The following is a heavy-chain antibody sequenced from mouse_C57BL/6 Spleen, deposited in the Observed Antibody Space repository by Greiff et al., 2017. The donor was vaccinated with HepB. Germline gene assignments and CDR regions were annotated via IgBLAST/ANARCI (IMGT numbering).Heavy chain of an antibody. CDR3: ARDLRRVVADAMDY. J-gene: IGHJ4*01. Sequence: EVKLVESGGGLVQPGGSLSLSCAASGFTFTDYYMSWVRQPPGKALEWLGFIRNKANGYTTEYSASVKGRFTISRDNSQSILYLQMNALRAEDSATYYCARDLRRVVADAMDYWGKGTSVTVSS. D-gene: IGHD1-1*01. V-gene: IGHV7-3*01. CDR1: GFTFTDYY. CDR2: IRNKANGYTT.